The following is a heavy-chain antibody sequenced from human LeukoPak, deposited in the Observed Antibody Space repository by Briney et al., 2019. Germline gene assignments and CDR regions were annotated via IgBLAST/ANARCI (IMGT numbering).Heavy chain of an antibody. D-gene: IGHD6-13*01. J-gene: IGHJ4*02. V-gene: IGHV3-30*03. CDR1: GVTFSSYG. CDR2: ISSDGNDK. Sequence: HPGGSLRLSCAASGVTFSSYGMHWVRQAPGKGLEWVALISSDGNDKLYGDSVKGRFTISRDNSRNTLYLQMNSLRAEDTAVYYCAATGYSSSWGNFDYWGQGTPVTVSS. CDR3: AATGYSSSWGNFDY.